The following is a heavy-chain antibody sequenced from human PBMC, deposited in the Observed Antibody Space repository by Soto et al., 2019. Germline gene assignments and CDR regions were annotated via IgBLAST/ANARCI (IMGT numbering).Heavy chain of an antibody. D-gene: IGHD5-18*01. CDR3: ARDRYSYGYWDYYYDYYGMDV. Sequence: QVQLVESGGGVVQPGRSLRLSCAASGFTFSSYGMHWVRQAPGKGLEWVAVIWYDGSNKYYADSVKGRFTISRDNSKNTLYLQMNSLRAEDTAVYYCARDRYSYGYWDYYYDYYGMDVW. CDR1: GFTFSSYG. CDR2: IWYDGSNK. V-gene: IGHV3-33*01. J-gene: IGHJ6*01.